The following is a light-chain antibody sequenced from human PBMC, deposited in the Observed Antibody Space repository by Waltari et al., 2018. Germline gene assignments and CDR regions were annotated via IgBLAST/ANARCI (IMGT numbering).Light chain of an antibody. CDR1: QDVSTW. CDR3: QQTDSFPLT. V-gene: IGKV1-12*01. J-gene: IGKJ4*01. Sequence: DIQMTQSPSSVSASVGDRVTISCRASQDVSTWVAWYQQKPGKPPKLLIHGPTTLQSGVPSRFSGSGSGTDFTLTINGLQPDDFASYICQQTDSFPLTFGGGTKVDIK. CDR2: GPT.